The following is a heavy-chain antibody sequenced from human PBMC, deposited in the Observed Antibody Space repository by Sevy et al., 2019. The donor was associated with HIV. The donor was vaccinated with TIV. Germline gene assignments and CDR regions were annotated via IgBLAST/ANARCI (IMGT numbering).Heavy chain of an antibody. CDR1: GFRFTDYW. V-gene: IGHV3-7*01. J-gene: IGHJ4*02. CDR3: AREVGGFNWRPYYFDS. Sequence: GGSLRLSCPASGFRFTDYWMSWVRQTPGKGLEWVATIKQDESEKYYVDSVKGRFVISRDNGKTSVSLQMNGLRVEDTALYYCAREVGGFNWRPYYFDSWGQGTLVTVSS. D-gene: IGHD3-16*01. CDR2: IKQDESEK.